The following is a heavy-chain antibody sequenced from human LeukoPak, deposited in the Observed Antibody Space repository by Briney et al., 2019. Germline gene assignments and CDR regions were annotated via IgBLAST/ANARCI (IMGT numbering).Heavy chain of an antibody. CDR1: GYSFPSYW. V-gene: IGHV5-51*01. Sequence: GESLKISCKGSGYSFPSYWIGWVRQIPGKGLGWMGIIYPGDYDTRHSTPFQGQVPISADKSISTAYLQWSSLKASNTAMYFCASAQGRGYYYGMDVWGQGTTVTVSS. J-gene: IGHJ6*01. CDR3: ASAQGRGYYYGMDV. CDR2: IYPGDYDT. D-gene: IGHD3-10*01.